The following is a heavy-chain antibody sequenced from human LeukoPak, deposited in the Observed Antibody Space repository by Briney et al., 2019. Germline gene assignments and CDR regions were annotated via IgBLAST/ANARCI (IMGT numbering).Heavy chain of an antibody. J-gene: IGHJ2*01. Sequence: SQTLSLTCTVSGGSISSGGYYWSWIRQHPGKGLEWIGYIYYSGSTYYNPSLKSRVTISVDTSKNQFSLKLSSVTAADTAVYYCARQNDYVWGSYRYPYWYFDLWGRGTLVTVSS. CDR2: IYYSGST. CDR1: GGSISSGGYY. V-gene: IGHV4-31*03. CDR3: ARQNDYVWGSYRYPYWYFDL. D-gene: IGHD3-16*02.